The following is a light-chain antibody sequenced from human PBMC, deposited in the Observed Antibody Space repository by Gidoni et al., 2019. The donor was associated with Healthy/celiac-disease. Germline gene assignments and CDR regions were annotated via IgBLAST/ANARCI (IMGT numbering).Light chain of an antibody. CDR2: KAS. CDR1: QSISSW. V-gene: IGKV1-5*03. Sequence: DIKMTQPPYTLSASVGDRATITCRARQSISSWLAWYQQKPGKAPKLLIDKASSLESGVPSRFSGSGSGTEFTLTISSLQPDDFATYYCQQYNSYSRTFGQGTKVEIK. J-gene: IGKJ1*01. CDR3: QQYNSYSRT.